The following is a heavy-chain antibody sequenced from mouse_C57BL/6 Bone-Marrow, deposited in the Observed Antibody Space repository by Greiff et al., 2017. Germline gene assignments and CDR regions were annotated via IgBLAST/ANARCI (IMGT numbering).Heavy chain of an antibody. J-gene: IGHJ3*01. CDR2: IDPANGNT. CDR1: GFNINNTY. D-gene: IGHD2-2*01. V-gene: IGHV14-3*01. CDR3: ASIYYGYEGFAY. Sequence: EVQLQQSVAELVRPGASVKLSCTASGFNINNTYMHWVKQRPEQGLEWIGRIDPANGNTKYAPKFQGKATITADTSSNTAYLQLGSLTSEDTAIYYCASIYYGYEGFAYWGQGTLVTVSA.